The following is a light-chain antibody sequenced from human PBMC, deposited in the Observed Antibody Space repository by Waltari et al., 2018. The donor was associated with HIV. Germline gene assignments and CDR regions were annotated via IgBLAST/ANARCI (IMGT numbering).Light chain of an antibody. J-gene: IGLJ1*01. CDR3: AVWDDSLNGYV. V-gene: IGLV1-44*01. CDR2: TNN. CDR1: SSNIGSNT. Sequence: QSVLTQPPSASGTPGQRVTFSCSGSSSNIGSNTVNWYQQFPGAAPKLLIYTNNQLPSGVPDRFAGSKSGTSASLAISGLQSEDEADYYCAVWDDSLNGYVFGPGTKVTVL.